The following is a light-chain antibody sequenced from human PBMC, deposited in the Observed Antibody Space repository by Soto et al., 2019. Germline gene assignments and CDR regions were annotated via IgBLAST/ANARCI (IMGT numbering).Light chain of an antibody. CDR1: STDVDIYNY. J-gene: IGLJ3*02. V-gene: IGLV2-11*01. Sequence: QSALTQPRSVSGSPGQSVTISCTGTSTDVDIYNYVSWYQEHPGKAPKVILYDVNKRPSGVPDRFSGSKSGNTASLTISGLQAEDEADYYCCSYTGGYTWVFGGGTQLPVL. CDR2: DVN. CDR3: CSYTGGYTWV.